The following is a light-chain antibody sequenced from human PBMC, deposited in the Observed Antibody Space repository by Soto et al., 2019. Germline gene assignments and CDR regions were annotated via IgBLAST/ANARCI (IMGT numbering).Light chain of an antibody. Sequence: QSALTQPASVSGSPGQSITISCTGTSSDVGGYNYVSWYQQHPGKAPKLMIYDVSNRPSGVSNRFSGSKSGNTASLTISGLHAEDEAHYYCSSYTSSSLDVVFGGGTKLTVL. V-gene: IGLV2-14*01. J-gene: IGLJ2*01. CDR3: SSYTSSSLDVV. CDR1: SSDVGGYNY. CDR2: DVS.